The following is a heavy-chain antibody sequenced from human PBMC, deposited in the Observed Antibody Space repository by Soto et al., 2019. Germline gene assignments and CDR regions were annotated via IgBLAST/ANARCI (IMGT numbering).Heavy chain of an antibody. CDR2: ISAYNGNT. CDR3: ARPDSGSYCGGDCYLYSWFDS. J-gene: IGHJ5*01. D-gene: IGHD2-21*02. V-gene: IGHV1-18*01. CDR1: GYTFTSYG. Sequence: ASVKVSCKASGYTFTSYGISWVRQAPGQGLQWMGWISAYNGNTNYAQKLQGRVTMTTDTSTSTAYMELRSLRSDDTAVYYCARPDSGSYCGGDCYLYSWFDSWGQGTTVTVSS.